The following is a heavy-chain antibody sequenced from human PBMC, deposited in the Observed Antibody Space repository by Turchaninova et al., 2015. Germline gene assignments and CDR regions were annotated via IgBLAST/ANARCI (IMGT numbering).Heavy chain of an antibody. J-gene: IGHJ3*01. Sequence: GLVKPSQTLSLTCIVSGGSINSRSYYWAWIRQHPGRGLEWIGNIFYNGRTFYNPSLESRLHISIDTSKDQFSLRLTSLTAADTAIYYCARNRFAMSYPPSGSFDFWGQGSKVTVS. CDR2: IFYNGRT. V-gene: IGHV4-31*03. CDR1: GGSINSRSYY. D-gene: IGHD3-9*01. CDR3: ARNRFAMSYPPSGSFDF.